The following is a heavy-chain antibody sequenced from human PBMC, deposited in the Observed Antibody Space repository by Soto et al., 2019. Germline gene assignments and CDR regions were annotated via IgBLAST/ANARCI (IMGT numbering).Heavy chain of an antibody. V-gene: IGHV4-34*01. J-gene: IGHJ4*02. Sequence: QVQLQQWGAGLLKPSETLSLTCAVYGGSFSGYSWTWIRQPPGTGLEWIGEINHSGSTNYNPSLKSRGTLSVDTSKNQFSLKLTSVTAADTAVYYCARDKITGLFDYWGQGALVTVSS. CDR3: ARDKITGLFDY. CDR1: GGSFSGYS. D-gene: IGHD2-8*02. CDR2: INHSGST.